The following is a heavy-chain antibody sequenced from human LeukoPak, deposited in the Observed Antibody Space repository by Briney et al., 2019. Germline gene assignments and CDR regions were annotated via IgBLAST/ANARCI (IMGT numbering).Heavy chain of an antibody. CDR2: ITAIDGRT. CDR1: GFTFSSTT. D-gene: IGHD6-13*01. CDR3: AKDRRGPAAGTWYFDS. V-gene: IGHV3-23*01. Sequence: GGSLRLPCVASGFTFSSTTMGWVRRAPGRGLEWVSSITAIDGRTYYADSVRGRFTISRDNSKNTVYLQLNSLRAGDTAIYYCAKDRRGPAAGTWYFDSWGQGTLVIVSS. J-gene: IGHJ4*02.